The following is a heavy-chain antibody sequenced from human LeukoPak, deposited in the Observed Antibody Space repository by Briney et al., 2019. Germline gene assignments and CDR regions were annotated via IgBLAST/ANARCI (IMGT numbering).Heavy chain of an antibody. Sequence: PGGSLRLSCAASGFTFSSYAMHWVRQAPGKGLEWVAVISYDGSNKYYADSVKGRFTISRDNSKNTLYLQMNSLRAEDTAVYHCARESKGHYYDSSGYYPLEYWGQGTLVTVSS. V-gene: IGHV3-30*04. J-gene: IGHJ4*02. CDR2: ISYDGSNK. D-gene: IGHD3-22*01. CDR3: ARESKGHYYDSSGYYPLEY. CDR1: GFTFSSYA.